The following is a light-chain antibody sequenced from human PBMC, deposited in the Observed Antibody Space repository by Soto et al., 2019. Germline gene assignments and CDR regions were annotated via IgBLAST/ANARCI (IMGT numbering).Light chain of an antibody. J-gene: IGKJ4*01. CDR3: QHDYNLLT. CDR2: GAS. V-gene: IGKV3D-15*01. Sequence: ELVMTQSPATLSVSPGERATLSCRASQSITNNLAWYQQRPGQAPRLLIYGASTRATGIPDRFSGSGSGTDFTLTISRLEPEDFAVYYCQHDYNLLTFGGGTKVDIK. CDR1: QSITNN.